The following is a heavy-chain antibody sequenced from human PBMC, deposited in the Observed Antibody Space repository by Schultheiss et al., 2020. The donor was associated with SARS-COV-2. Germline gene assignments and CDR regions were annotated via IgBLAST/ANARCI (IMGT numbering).Heavy chain of an antibody. CDR3: ARGVDCSSTSCYPFDY. CDR2: INHSART. V-gene: IGHV4-39*07. CDR1: GGSISSGDYY. D-gene: IGHD2-2*01. Sequence: SETLSLTCTVSGGSISSGDYYWSWIRQPPGKGLEWIGEINHSARTNYNPSLKSRVTMSVDTSKNQFSLKLSSVTAADTAVYYCARGVDCSSTSCYPFDYWGQGTLVTVSS. J-gene: IGHJ4*02.